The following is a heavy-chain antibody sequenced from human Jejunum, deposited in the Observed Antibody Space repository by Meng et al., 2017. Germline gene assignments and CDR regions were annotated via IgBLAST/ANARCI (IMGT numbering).Heavy chain of an antibody. J-gene: IGHJ4*02. D-gene: IGHD2-15*01. CDR1: GESISGSY. Sequence: VSSQEAGPGQDKPSETLSLTCTVSGESISGSYWSSIPRSPAKGLRWIGYIYSSGGPDNYPSLRSRVSVSVDTSRNQFSLQLNSVASADTAVYHCARGSAGSYDDWGQGTLVTVSS. V-gene: IGHV4-59*01. CDR2: IYSSGGP. CDR3: ARGSAGSYDD.